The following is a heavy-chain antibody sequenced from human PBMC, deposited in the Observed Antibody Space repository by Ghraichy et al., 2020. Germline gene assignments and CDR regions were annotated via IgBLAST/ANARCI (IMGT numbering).Heavy chain of an antibody. CDR2: INPNSGGT. CDR1: GYTFTGYY. D-gene: IGHD2-2*02. Sequence: ASVKVSCKASGYTFTGYYMHWVRQAPGQGLEWMGWINPNSGGTNYAQKFQDRVTMTRDTSISTAYMELSRLRSDDTAVYYCAREVVVPAAISWFDPWGQGTLVTVSS. CDR3: AREVVVPAAISWFDP. V-gene: IGHV1-2*02. J-gene: IGHJ5*02.